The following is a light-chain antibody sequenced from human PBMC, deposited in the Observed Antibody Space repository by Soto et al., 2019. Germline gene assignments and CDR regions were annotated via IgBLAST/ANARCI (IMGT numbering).Light chain of an antibody. Sequence: QSVLTQPPSVSGAPGQRVTISCTGSSSNIGAGYDVHWYQQLPGTAPKILIYGNINRPSGVPDRFSGSKSGTSASLAITGLQAEDEADYYCQSYDSILSVVFGGVSKVTVL. CDR2: GNI. J-gene: IGLJ2*01. CDR3: QSYDSILSVV. CDR1: SSNIGAGYD. V-gene: IGLV1-40*01.